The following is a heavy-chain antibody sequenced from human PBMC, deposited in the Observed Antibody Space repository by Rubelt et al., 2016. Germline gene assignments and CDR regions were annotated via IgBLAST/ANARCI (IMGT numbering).Heavy chain of an antibody. Sequence: QVQLVQSGAEVKKPGASVKVSCKASGYTFTTYGINWVRQAPGQGLEWMGWISAYNGNTNHAQKLKGRVTMTTDTSTSTAYMERRSLRSDDTAVYYCAREAYSGRYPLIDYWGQGTLVTVSS. D-gene: IGHD1-26*01. V-gene: IGHV1-18*01. J-gene: IGHJ4*02. CDR3: AREAYSGRYPLIDY. CDR2: ISAYNGNT. CDR1: GYTFTTYG.